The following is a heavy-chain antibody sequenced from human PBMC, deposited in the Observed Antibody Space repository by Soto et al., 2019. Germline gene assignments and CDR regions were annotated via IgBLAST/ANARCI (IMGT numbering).Heavy chain of an antibody. CDR2: IYYSGST. V-gene: IGHV4-59*11. Sequence: QVQLQESGPGLMKPSQTLPLTCTVSGGSIIGHYWSWIRQPPGKGLEWIGYIYYSGSTSYNPSLMSRVIMSLDTSKNQLSLKLSSVTAADTAVYHCARVHSSGWQSFDYWGQGTLVTVSS. J-gene: IGHJ4*02. CDR1: GGSIIGHY. D-gene: IGHD6-19*01. CDR3: ARVHSSGWQSFDY.